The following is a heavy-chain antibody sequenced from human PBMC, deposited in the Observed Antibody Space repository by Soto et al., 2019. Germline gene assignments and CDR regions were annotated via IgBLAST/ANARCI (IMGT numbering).Heavy chain of an antibody. CDR3: ARPTSLIVVVPAAGPNDAFDI. Sequence: GESLKISCKGSGYSFTSYWIGWVRQMPGKGLEWMGIIYPGDSDTRYSPSFQGQVTISADKSISTAYLQWSSLKASDTAMYYCARPTSLIVVVPAAGPNDAFDIWGQGTMVTVSS. D-gene: IGHD2-2*01. CDR2: IYPGDSDT. J-gene: IGHJ3*02. V-gene: IGHV5-51*01. CDR1: GYSFTSYW.